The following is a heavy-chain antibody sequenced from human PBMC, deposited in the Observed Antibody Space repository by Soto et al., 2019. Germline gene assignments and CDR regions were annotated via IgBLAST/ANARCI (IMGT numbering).Heavy chain of an antibody. V-gene: IGHV3-74*01. CDR2: INSDGSST. CDR1: GFTFSSYW. CDR3: ARDSSYGYYFDY. Sequence: LRLSCAASGFTFSSYWMHWVRQAPGKGLVWVSRINSDGSSTSYADSVKGRFTISRDNAKNTLYLQMNSLRAEDTAVYYCARDSSYGYYFDYWGQGTLVTVSS. D-gene: IGHD5-18*01. J-gene: IGHJ4*02.